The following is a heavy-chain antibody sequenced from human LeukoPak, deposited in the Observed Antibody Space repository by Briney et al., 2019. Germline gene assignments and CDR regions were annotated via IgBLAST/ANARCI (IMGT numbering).Heavy chain of an antibody. D-gene: IGHD4-11*01. CDR2: INHSGSA. V-gene: IGHV4-34*01. J-gene: IGHJ4*02. CDR3: ARGYSNYDYYFDY. CDR1: GGSFSGYY. Sequence: SETLSLTCAVSGGSFSGYYWTWIRQPPGKGLEWIGEINHSGSANYNPSLKSRVTISLDTSKNQFSLKLSSVTAADTAVYYCARGYSNYDYYFDYWGQGTLVTVSS.